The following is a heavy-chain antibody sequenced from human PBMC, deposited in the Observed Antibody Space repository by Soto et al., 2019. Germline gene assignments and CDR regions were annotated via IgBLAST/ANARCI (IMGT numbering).Heavy chain of an antibody. V-gene: IGHV1-18*01. Sequence: ASVKVSCKASGYTFTSYGISWVRQAPGQGLEWMGWISAYDGNTNYAQKLQGRVTMTTDTSTSTAYMELRSLRSDDTAVYYCARVGDSSGYWLSYWFDPWGQGTLVTVSS. CDR1: GYTFTSYG. D-gene: IGHD3-22*01. CDR3: ARVGDSSGYWLSYWFDP. CDR2: ISAYDGNT. J-gene: IGHJ5*02.